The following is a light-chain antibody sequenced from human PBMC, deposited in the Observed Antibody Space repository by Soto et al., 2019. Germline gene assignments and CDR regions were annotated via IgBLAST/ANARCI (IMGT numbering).Light chain of an antibody. V-gene: IGLV2-14*01. CDR2: SND. J-gene: IGLJ1*01. CDR3: AVWDDSLNGYV. CDR1: SSDVGGSNY. Sequence: QSVLTQPASVSGSPGQSITISCTGTSSDVGGSNYVSWYQQHPGKAPKLLIYSNDQRPSGVPDRLSGSKSGTSASLAISGLQSEDEAEYYCAVWDDSLNGYVFGTGTKLTVL.